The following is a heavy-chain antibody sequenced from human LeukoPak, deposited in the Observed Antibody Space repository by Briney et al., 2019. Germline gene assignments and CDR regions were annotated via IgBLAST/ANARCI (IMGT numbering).Heavy chain of an antibody. J-gene: IGHJ4*02. V-gene: IGHV1-8*01. CDR3: ARELWREERYFDY. CDR2: MNPNSGNT. CDR1: GYTFTSYD. Sequence: SSVKVSCKASGYTFTSYDINWVRQATGQGLEWMGWMNPNSGNTGYAQKFQGRVTMTRNTSISTAYMELSRLRSADTAVYYCARELWREERYFDYWGQGTLVTVSS. D-gene: IGHD6-19*01.